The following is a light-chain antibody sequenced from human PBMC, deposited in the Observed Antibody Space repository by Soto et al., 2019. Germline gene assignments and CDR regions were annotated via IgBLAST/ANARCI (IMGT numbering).Light chain of an antibody. Sequence: QSALTQPPSASGSPGQTVAISCTGTSSDVGAYNYVSWYQQHPGKAPKLMIYDVIQRPSGVPARFSGSKSGNTASLTVSGLQPEDEADYYCCSYTTISTYVFGTGTKLTVL. J-gene: IGLJ1*01. CDR2: DVI. CDR1: SSDVGAYNY. CDR3: CSYTTISTYV. V-gene: IGLV2-8*01.